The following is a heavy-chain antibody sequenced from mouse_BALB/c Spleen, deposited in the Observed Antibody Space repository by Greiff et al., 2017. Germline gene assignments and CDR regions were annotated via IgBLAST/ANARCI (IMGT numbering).Heavy chain of an antibody. V-gene: IGHV1-69*02. D-gene: IGHD1-1*01. J-gene: IGHJ2*01. Sequence: QVQLKQPGAELVKPGASVKLSCKASGYTFTSYWMHWVKQRPGQGLEWIGEIDPSDSYTNYNQKFKGKATLTVDKSSSTAYMQLSSLTSEDSAVYYCARFRPTVVATDYWGQGTTLTVSS. CDR1: GYTFTSYW. CDR3: ARFRPTVVATDY. CDR2: IDPSDSYT.